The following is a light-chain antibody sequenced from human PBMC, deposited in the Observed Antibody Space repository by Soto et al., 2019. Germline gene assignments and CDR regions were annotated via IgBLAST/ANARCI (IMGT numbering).Light chain of an antibody. Sequence: QSALTQPASVSGSPGQSITISCTGTSSDVGGYNYVSWYQQHPGKAPKLMIYDVSNRPSGVSNRFSGSKSVNMASLTISGLQAEDEADYYCSSYTSSRTVVFGGGTKLTVL. CDR2: DVS. V-gene: IGLV2-14*01. J-gene: IGLJ2*01. CDR1: SSDVGGYNY. CDR3: SSYTSSRTVV.